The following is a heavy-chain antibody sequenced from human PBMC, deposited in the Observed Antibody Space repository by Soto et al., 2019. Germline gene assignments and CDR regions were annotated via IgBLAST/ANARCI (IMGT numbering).Heavy chain of an antibody. CDR2: MNPNSGNT. J-gene: IGHJ6*02. D-gene: IGHD6-13*01. Sequence: VASVKVSCKASGYTFTSYDINWVRQATGQGLEWMGWMNPNSGNTGYAQKFQGRVTMTRNTSISTAYMELSSLRSEDTAVYYCARVIDSSSWYDYYYYGMDVWGQGTTVTVSS. CDR1: GYTFTSYD. CDR3: ARVIDSSSWYDYYYYGMDV. V-gene: IGHV1-8*01.